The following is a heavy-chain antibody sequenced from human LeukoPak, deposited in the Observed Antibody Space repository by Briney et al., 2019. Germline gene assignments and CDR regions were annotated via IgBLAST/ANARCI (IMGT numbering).Heavy chain of an antibody. CDR1: GFTVSSNY. Sequence: GGSLRLSCAASGFTVSSNYMSWVRQAPGKGLEWVSVIYSGGSTYYADSVKGRFTISRDNSKNTLYLQMNSLRAEDTAVYYCAKVPHYYYDSSGYYLPFDYWGQGTLVTVSS. D-gene: IGHD3-22*01. V-gene: IGHV3-66*01. CDR3: AKVPHYYYDSSGYYLPFDY. CDR2: IYSGGST. J-gene: IGHJ4*02.